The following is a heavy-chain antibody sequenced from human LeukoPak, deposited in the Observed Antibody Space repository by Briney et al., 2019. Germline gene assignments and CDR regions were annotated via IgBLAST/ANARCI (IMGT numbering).Heavy chain of an antibody. D-gene: IGHD3-3*01. Sequence: PGGSLTLSCVSSGFTLRSSAISWVRPAPGKEQEWHSAISGSGGSTYYADSHPDRFPISIDNSKNTLYLQMNILRAEDTAEYYCAQGHDCWSGYYTPVDYWGQGTVVSVSS. CDR2: ISGSGGST. CDR1: GFTLRSSA. V-gene: IGHV3-23*01. CDR3: AQGHDCWSGYYTPVDY. J-gene: IGHJ4*02.